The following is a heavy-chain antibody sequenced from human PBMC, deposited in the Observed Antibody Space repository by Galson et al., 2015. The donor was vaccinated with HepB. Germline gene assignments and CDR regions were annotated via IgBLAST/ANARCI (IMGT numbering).Heavy chain of an antibody. CDR3: AQSADSSGWYGCAFDI. CDR1: GFSLSTGRMG. CDR2: IYRNDDK. J-gene: IGHJ3*02. V-gene: IGHV2-5*01. Sequence: PALVKPTQTLTLACTFSGFSLSTGRMGVGWLRQSPGKALEWLAFIYRNDDKRYSPSLRSRLTITKDTSKNQVVLTMTNTDPVDTATYYCAQSADSSGWYGCAFDIWGQGTMVTVSS. D-gene: IGHD6-19*01.